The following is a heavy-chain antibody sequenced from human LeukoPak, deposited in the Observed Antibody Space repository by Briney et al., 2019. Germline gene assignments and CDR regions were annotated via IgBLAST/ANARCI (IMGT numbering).Heavy chain of an antibody. V-gene: IGHV1-69*13. CDR3: ARGGRIAAAGRFHYYGMDV. CDR1: GYTLTELS. D-gene: IGHD6-13*01. Sequence: SVKVSCKVSGYTLTELSMHWVRQAPGKGLEWMGGIIPIFGTANYAQKFQGRVTITADESTSTAYMELSSLRSEDTAVYYCARGGRIAAAGRFHYYGMDVWGQGTTVTVSS. CDR2: IIPIFGTA. J-gene: IGHJ6*02.